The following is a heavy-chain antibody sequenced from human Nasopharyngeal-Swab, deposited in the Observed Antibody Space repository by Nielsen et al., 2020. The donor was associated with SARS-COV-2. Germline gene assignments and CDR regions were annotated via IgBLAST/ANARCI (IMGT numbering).Heavy chain of an antibody. Sequence: RQAPGKGLEWIGEINHSGSTNYNPSLKSRVTISVDTSKNQFSLKLSSVTAAGTAVYYCARVLRGVAARPLGFGYYYYYYMDVWGKGTTVTVSS. CDR2: INHSGST. CDR3: ARVLRGVAARPLGFGYYYYYYMDV. J-gene: IGHJ6*03. D-gene: IGHD6-6*01. V-gene: IGHV4-34*01.